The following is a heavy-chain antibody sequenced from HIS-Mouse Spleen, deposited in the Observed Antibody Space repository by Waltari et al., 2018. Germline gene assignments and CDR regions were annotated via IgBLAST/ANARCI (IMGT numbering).Heavy chain of an antibody. Sequence: QLQLQESGPGLVTPSETLSLTCTVSGCSSRTSRYYCGWIRQPPGKGLEWIGSIYYSGSTYYNPSLKSRVTISVDTSKNQFSLKLSSVTAADTAVYYCAREIPYSSSWYDWYFDLWGRGTLVTVSS. CDR1: GCSSRTSRYY. CDR3: AREIPYSSSWYDWYFDL. J-gene: IGHJ2*01. CDR2: IYYSGST. V-gene: IGHV4-39*07. D-gene: IGHD6-13*01.